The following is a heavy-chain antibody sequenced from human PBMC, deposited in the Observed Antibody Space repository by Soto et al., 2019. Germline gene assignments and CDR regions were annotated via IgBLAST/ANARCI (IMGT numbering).Heavy chain of an antibody. V-gene: IGHV1-69*06. CDR1: GGTFSTYS. Sequence: SVKVSCKTSGGTFSTYSIVGVLQSPVEWREWMGGIIPIFGTANYAQKFQDRVTITADKSTNTAFMELSSLKSEDTAMYYCASSSGNNYGVGTNYYFDYWGQGTLVTVSS. CDR2: IIPIFGTA. J-gene: IGHJ4*02. D-gene: IGHD1-26*01. CDR3: ASSSGNNYGVGTNYYFDY.